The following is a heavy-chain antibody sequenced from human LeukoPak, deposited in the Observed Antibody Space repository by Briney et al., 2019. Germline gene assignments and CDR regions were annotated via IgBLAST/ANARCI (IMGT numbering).Heavy chain of an antibody. CDR3: ARGSQSTWGFFAY. J-gene: IGHJ4*02. D-gene: IGHD1-1*01. Sequence: GGSLRLSCAASGFTSSNYGMHWVRQAPGKGLQWVAVIWYDGSNEYYTGSVKGRFTISRDNAHNTLYLQVNSLRAEDTAVYYCARGSQSTWGFFAYWGQGTRVTVSS. CDR2: IWYDGSNE. CDR1: GFTSSNYG. V-gene: IGHV3-33*01.